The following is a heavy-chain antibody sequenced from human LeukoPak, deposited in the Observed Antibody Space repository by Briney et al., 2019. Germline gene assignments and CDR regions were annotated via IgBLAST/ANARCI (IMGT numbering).Heavy chain of an antibody. CDR3: ARGVEPLAAYTLAY. V-gene: IGHV3-53*01. CDR1: GFTVITND. D-gene: IGHD3-16*01. J-gene: IGHJ4*02. CDR2: LYSDGNT. Sequence: GSLSLSCAASGFTVITNDMTWVRQAPGKGLEWVSVLYSDGNTKYADSVQGRFTISRDNSKNTLYLEMNSLSPDDTAVYYCARGVEPLAAYTLAYWGQGTLVTVSS.